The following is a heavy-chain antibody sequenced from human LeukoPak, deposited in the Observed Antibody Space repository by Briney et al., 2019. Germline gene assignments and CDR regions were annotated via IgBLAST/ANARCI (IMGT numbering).Heavy chain of an antibody. CDR3: ASPMVRGVIKVGPYGY. J-gene: IGHJ4*02. CDR1: GFTFSSYA. CDR2: ISYDGSNK. Sequence: PGRSLRLSCAASGFTFSSYAMHWVRQAPGKGLEWVAVISYDGSNKYYADSVKGRFTISRDNSKNTLYLQMNSLRAEDTAVYYCASPMVRGVIKVGPYGYWRQGTLVTVSP. V-gene: IGHV3-30*04. D-gene: IGHD3-10*01.